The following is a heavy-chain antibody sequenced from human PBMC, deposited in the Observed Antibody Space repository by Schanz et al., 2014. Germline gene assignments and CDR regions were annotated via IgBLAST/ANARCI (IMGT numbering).Heavy chain of an antibody. CDR2: INPSGGST. Sequence: QVQLVQSGAEVKKPGASVKVSCKASGYTFTSYYMHWVRQAPGQGLEWMGIINPSGGSTSYAQKFQGRVTMTRDTSTSTVYMELSSLRSEDTAAYYCARDGEAAAGCDYWGQGTLVTVSS. CDR1: GYTFTSYY. CDR3: ARDGEAAAGCDY. J-gene: IGHJ4*02. V-gene: IGHV1-46*03. D-gene: IGHD6-13*01.